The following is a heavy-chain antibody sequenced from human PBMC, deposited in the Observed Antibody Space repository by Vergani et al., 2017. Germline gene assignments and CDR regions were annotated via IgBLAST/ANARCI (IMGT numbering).Heavy chain of an antibody. CDR2: IHYSENT. CDR3: ASDTHSGQRADR. D-gene: IGHD6-19*01. CDR1: FDSIRNLY. Sequence: QVQLQESGPGLVKSSETLSLTCSVSFDSIRNLYCNWIRKPPRKGLEWIGSIHYSENTNYNPSLKTRVTISVDTSKNQFSLTLTSVTAADTAVYYCASDTHSGQRADRWGQGILVTVTS. V-gene: IGHV4-59*11. J-gene: IGHJ5*02.